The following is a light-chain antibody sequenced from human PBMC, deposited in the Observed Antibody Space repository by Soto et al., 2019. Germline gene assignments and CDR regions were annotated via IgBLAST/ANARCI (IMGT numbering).Light chain of an antibody. CDR3: TSYTSSITHV. CDR1: SSDVGGYNY. Sequence: QSVLTQPASVSGSPGQSITISCTGTSSDVGGYNYVSWYQQHPGKAPKLMIYEVSNRPSGASNRFSGSKSGNTASLTISGLQAEDEADYYCTSYTSSITHVFGTGTKVTVL. V-gene: IGLV2-14*01. J-gene: IGLJ1*01. CDR2: EVS.